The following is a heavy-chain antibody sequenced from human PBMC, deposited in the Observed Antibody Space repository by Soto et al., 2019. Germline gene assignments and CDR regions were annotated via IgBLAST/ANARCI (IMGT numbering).Heavy chain of an antibody. D-gene: IGHD3-3*01. CDR3: ARDLTTNITIFGVVTPASMDV. CDR1: GYTFSTSG. Sequence: ASVQVSCKASGYTFSTSGMSWLRQAPGQGLEWMGWINPNSGGTNYAQKFQGWVTMTTDTSTSTAYMELRSLRSDDTAVYYCARDLTTNITIFGVVTPASMDVWGQGTTVTVSS. CDR2: INPNSGGT. V-gene: IGHV1-18*01. J-gene: IGHJ6*02.